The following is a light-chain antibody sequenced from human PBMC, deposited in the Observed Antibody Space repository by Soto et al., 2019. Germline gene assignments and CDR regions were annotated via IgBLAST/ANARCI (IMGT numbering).Light chain of an antibody. CDR2: DVS. CDR1: SSDVGAYNY. Sequence: QSALTQPASLSGSPGQSITISCTGTSSDVGAYNYVSWYQHHPGKAPKLLIYDVSTRPSGVSNRFSGSKSGNTASLTISGLPAEDEADYSGNSYTTIGDTRSAFGTGTKLTVL. CDR3: NSYTTIGDTRSA. V-gene: IGLV2-14*01. J-gene: IGLJ2*01.